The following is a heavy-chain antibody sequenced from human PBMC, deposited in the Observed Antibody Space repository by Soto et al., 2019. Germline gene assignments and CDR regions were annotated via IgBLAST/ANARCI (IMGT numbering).Heavy chain of an antibody. CDR1: GYRLTSYW. Sequence: GASLKISCRTSGYRLTSYWIAWVRQMPGKGLEWMGIIFPSDSDTRYSPSFQGQVTISADRSTSTVFLQWASLKASDTAVYFCARKDKSGYFNWFDPWGQGTLVTVSS. V-gene: IGHV5-51*01. CDR3: ARKDKSGYFNWFDP. D-gene: IGHD3-22*01. J-gene: IGHJ5*02. CDR2: IFPSDSDT.